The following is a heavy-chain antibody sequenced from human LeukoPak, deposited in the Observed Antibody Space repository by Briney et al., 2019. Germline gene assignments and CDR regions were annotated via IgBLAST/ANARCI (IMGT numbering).Heavy chain of an antibody. J-gene: IGHJ3*02. D-gene: IGHD6-19*01. CDR3: ARDYEGVAVAGAAFDI. V-gene: IGHV4-59*01. Sequence: PSETLSLTCTVSGVSISSYYWSWIRQPPGKGLESIGYIHYTGSTTYNPSLKSRVTISVDTSKNQFSLKLSSVTAADTAVYYCARDYEGVAVAGAAFDIWGQGTMVTVSS. CDR1: GVSISSYY. CDR2: IHYTGST.